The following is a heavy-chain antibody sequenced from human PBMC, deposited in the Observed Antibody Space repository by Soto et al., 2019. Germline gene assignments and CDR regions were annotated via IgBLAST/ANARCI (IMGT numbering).Heavy chain of an antibody. J-gene: IGHJ3*02. V-gene: IGHV1-8*01. CDR2: MNPNSGNT. CDR1: GYTFTSYD. CDR3: ASSGIAAAALDAFDI. D-gene: IGHD6-13*01. Sequence: ASVKVSCKASGYTFTSYDINWVRQATGQGLEWMGWMNPNSGNTGYAQKFQGRVTMTRNTSISTAYMELSSLRSEDTAVYYCASSGIAAAALDAFDIWGQGTMVTVSS.